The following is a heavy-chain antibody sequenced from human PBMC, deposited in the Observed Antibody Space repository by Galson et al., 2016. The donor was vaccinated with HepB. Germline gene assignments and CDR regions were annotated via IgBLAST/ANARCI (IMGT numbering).Heavy chain of an antibody. J-gene: IGHJ6*02. V-gene: IGHV1-46*01. Sequence: SVKVSCKASGYTFTSHYIHWVRQAPGQGLEWMGIINPSGGSTSSPQKFRGRVTVTRDTSTSTVYMELSSLRAEDTAVYYCAKDGLYYGGVGYYGFDVWGHGTTVTVSS. CDR1: GYTFTSHY. CDR2: INPSGGST. D-gene: IGHD4-23*01. CDR3: AKDGLYYGGVGYYGFDV.